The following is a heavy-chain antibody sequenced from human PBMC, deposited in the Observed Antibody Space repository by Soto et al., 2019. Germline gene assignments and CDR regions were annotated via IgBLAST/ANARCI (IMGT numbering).Heavy chain of an antibody. V-gene: IGHV4-34*01. CDR2: INDRGSI. J-gene: IGHJ2*01. Sequence: QVQLQQWGAGPLRPLETLSLTCGVSGGSFRGYYWAWIRQSQGRGLEWIGEINDRGSINYNPSLKSRVSISVDTSKNHYSLNLRSVTAADTAVYYCARESHDILTGPPWVWYFDLWGRGTLVTVSS. CDR1: GGSFRGYY. CDR3: ARESHDILTGPPWVWYFDL. D-gene: IGHD3-9*01.